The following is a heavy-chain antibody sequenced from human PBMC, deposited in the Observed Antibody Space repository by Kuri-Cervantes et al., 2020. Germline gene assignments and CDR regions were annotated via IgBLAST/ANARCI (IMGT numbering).Heavy chain of an antibody. Sequence: ASVKVSCKASGYTFTSYGISWVRQAPGQGLEWMGWISAYNGDTNYAQKLQGRVTITTDESTSTAYMELRSLRSDDTAVYYCARRKGNWLDPWGQGTLVTVSS. CDR1: GYTFTSYG. V-gene: IGHV1-18*01. CDR3: ARRKGNWLDP. J-gene: IGHJ5*02. CDR2: ISAYNGDT. D-gene: IGHD1-14*01.